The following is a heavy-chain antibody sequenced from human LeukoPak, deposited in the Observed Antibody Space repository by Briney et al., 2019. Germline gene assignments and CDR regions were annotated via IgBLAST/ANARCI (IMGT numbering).Heavy chain of an antibody. CDR3: ARVHGSGSSSTEPQPYNWFDP. CDR1: GFAFGSSS. D-gene: IGHD3-10*01. J-gene: IGHJ5*02. V-gene: IGHV3-21*01. Sequence: GGSLRLSRDAAGFAFGSSSMNWVRQAPGKGLEWVSSISSSSSYIYYADSVKGRFTISRDNAKNSLYLQMNSLRAEDTAVYYCARVHGSGSSSTEPQPYNWFDPWGQGTLVTVSS. CDR2: ISSSSSYI.